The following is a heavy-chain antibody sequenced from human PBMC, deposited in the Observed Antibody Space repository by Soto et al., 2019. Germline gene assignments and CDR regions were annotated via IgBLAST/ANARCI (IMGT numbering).Heavy chain of an antibody. CDR3: ARHTSYARGLYVDY. D-gene: IGHD6-19*01. CDR1: GDSISSSSYY. Sequence: SETLSLTCTVSGDSISSSSYYWGWIRQPPGKGLEWIGSIYYSGTTYYNQSLKSRVTISVDTSKTQLSLNLTSVTAADTALYYCARHTSYARGLYVDYWGQGTPVTVSS. J-gene: IGHJ4*02. V-gene: IGHV4-39*01. CDR2: IYYSGTT.